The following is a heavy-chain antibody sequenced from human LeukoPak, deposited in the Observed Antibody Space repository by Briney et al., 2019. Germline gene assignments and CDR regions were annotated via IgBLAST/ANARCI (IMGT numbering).Heavy chain of an antibody. J-gene: IGHJ4*02. CDR2: IRSKTNDYAT. CDR1: GFTFSGST. CDR3: ARDWFTRLGELSPDRAFDY. V-gene: IGHV3-73*01. D-gene: IGHD3-16*02. Sequence: GGSLRLSCAVSGFTFSGSTIHWVRQASGRGLECVGRIRSKTNDYATAYAASVRGRFTVSRDDSENTAYLQMNSLKTEDTAVYYCARDWFTRLGELSPDRAFDYWGQGTLVTVSS.